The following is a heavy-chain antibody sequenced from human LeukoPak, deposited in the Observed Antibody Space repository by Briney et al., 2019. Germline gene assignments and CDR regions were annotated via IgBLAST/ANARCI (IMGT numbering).Heavy chain of an antibody. J-gene: IGHJ5*02. CDR3: AIRMGDWYNWFDP. Sequence: PSETLSLTCAVSGGSISSSNWWSWVRQPPGKGLEWIGEIYHSGSINYNPSLKSRVTISVNKSKNQFSLKLSSVTAADTAVYYCAIRMGDWYNWFDPWGQGTLITVSS. D-gene: IGHD3/OR15-3a*01. CDR2: IYHSGSI. CDR1: GGSISSSNW. V-gene: IGHV4-4*02.